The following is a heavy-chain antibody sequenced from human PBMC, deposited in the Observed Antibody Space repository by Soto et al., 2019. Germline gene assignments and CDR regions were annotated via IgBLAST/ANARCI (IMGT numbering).Heavy chain of an antibody. V-gene: IGHV4-39*01. CDR2: VFYRGRS. D-gene: IGHD2-8*01. CDR1: GGAVSNRHYY. Sequence: SETLSLTCAVSGGAVSNRHYYLGWTPHSPGKGLEWIGSVFYRGRSYSKSSVKSRVPISVDTSKNQFSLNLNSVTASDTAVYFCVSQRTSVLTHASFDHRGTGALVAVS. CDR3: VSQRTSVLTHASFDH. J-gene: IGHJ4*02.